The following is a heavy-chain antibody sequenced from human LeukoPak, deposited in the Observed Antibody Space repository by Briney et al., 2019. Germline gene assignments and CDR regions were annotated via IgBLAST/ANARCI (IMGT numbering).Heavy chain of an antibody. CDR3: ARDGHCSGGSCYSWFDP. D-gene: IGHD2-15*01. J-gene: IGHJ5*02. V-gene: IGHV3-48*03. Sequence: GGSLRLSCAASGFTFSSYEMNWVRQAPGKGLEWVSYISSSGSTIYYVDSVKGRFTISRDNAKNSLYLQMNSLRAEDTAVYYCARDGHCSGGSCYSWFDPWGQGTLVTVSS. CDR1: GFTFSSYE. CDR2: ISSSGSTI.